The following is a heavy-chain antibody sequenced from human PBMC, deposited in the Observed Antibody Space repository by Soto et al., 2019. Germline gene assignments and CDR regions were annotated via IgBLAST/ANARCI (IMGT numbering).Heavy chain of an antibody. J-gene: IGHJ4*02. CDR2: ISWNSGSI. V-gene: IGHV3-9*01. D-gene: IGHD4-17*01. CDR3: AKSEFDCGDYVSPVDY. CDR1: GFTFDDYA. Sequence: EVQLVESGGGLVQPGRSLRLSCAASGFTFDDYAMHWVRQAPGKGLEWVSGISWNSGSIGYPDSVKGRFTISRDNAKNSLYLQINSLRAEDTALYYCAKSEFDCGDYVSPVDYWGQGTLVTVSS.